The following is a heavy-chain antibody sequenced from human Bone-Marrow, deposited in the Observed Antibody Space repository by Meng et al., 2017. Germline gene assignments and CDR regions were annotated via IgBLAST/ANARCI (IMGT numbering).Heavy chain of an antibody. V-gene: IGHV4-34*01. D-gene: IGHD3-10*01. CDR2: INHSGST. Sequence: SETLSLTCAVYGGSFSGYYWSWIRQPPGKGLEWIGEINHSGSTNYNPSLKSRVTISVDTSKNQFSLKLSSVTAADTAVYYCASAKKATPKFMVRGVSYYYGMDVWGQGTTVTVSS. J-gene: IGHJ6*02. CDR3: ASAKKATPKFMVRGVSYYYGMDV. CDR1: GGSFSGYY.